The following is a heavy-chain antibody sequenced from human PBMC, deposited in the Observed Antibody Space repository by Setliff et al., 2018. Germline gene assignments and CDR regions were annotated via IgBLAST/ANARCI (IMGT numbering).Heavy chain of an antibody. CDR1: GYYISSGYY. CDR3: ARHVYGSGSYYNWFDP. CDR2: IYHSGST. V-gene: IGHV4-38-2*01. J-gene: IGHJ5*02. Sequence: SETLSLTCAVSGYYISSGYYWGWIRQPPGKGLEWIGSIYHSGSTYYNPSLKSRVTISVDPSKNQFSLKLSSVTAADTAVYYSARHVYGSGSYYNWFDPLGQGTLVAVST. D-gene: IGHD3-10*01.